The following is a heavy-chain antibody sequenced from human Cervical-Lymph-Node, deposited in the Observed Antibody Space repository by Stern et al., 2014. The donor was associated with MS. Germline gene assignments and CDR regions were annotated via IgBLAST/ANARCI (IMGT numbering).Heavy chain of an antibody. D-gene: IGHD1-1*01. J-gene: IGHJ4*02. CDR1: GYTFTTYY. CDR2: FNPSGGKT. V-gene: IGHV1-46*01. Sequence: QVQLVQSGAEIRKPGASVKISCEASGYTFTTYYMHWVRPAPGQGLEWVALFNPSGGKTTYAQRFQGRVTVTGDTSTSTVYMELTGLRSEDTAVYYCARVLSLATSDSWGQGTLVIVSS. CDR3: ARVLSLATSDS.